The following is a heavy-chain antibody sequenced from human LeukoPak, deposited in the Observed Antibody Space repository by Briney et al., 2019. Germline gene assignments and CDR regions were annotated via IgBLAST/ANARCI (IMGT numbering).Heavy chain of an antibody. J-gene: IGHJ4*02. CDR1: GFTFSNYS. D-gene: IGHD6-19*01. CDR2: IRSSSSTI. CDR3: ARGVGYSSGWYFDY. Sequence: PGGSLRLSCEASGFTFSNYSMNWVRQAPGKGLEWVSYIRSSSSTIYYADSVKGRFTISRDNAKNSLYLQMNSLRAEDTAVYYCARGVGYSSGWYFDYWGQGTLVTVSS. V-gene: IGHV3-48*01.